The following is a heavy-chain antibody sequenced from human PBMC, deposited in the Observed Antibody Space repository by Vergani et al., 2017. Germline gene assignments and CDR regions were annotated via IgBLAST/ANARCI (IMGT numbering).Heavy chain of an antibody. CDR1: GFTFSSYG. Sequence: VQLLESGGGLAQPGGSLRLSCAASGFTFSSYGLHWVRQAPGKGFEWVAVMWYDGSNKYYADSVKGRFTISRDSSKNTLYLQMTSLRVEDTAVYYCGKSIGGYFSMDGVDVWGQGTTVTVSS. CDR3: GKSIGGYFSMDGVDV. V-gene: IGHV3-30*02. J-gene: IGHJ6*02. CDR2: MWYDGSNK. D-gene: IGHD3-22*01.